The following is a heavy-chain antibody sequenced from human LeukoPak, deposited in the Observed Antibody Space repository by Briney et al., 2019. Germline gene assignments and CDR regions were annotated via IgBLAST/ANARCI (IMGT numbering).Heavy chain of an antibody. V-gene: IGHV1-46*01. J-gene: IGHJ4*02. CDR2: INPSGGST. Sequence: ASVKVSCKASGYTFTSYYMHWVRQAPGQGLEWMGIINPSGGSTSYVQKFQGRVTMTRDTSTSTVYMELSSLRSEDTVVYYCARAGGYYDSSGYYPFWGQGTLVTVSS. CDR1: GYTFTSYY. CDR3: ARAGGYYDSSGYYPF. D-gene: IGHD3-22*01.